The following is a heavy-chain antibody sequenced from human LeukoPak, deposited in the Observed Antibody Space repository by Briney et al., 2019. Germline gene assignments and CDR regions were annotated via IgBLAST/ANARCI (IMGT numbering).Heavy chain of an antibody. CDR2: IIPIFGTA. CDR1: GYTFTSYA. CDR3: ARDRRYFDWLPLDY. D-gene: IGHD3-9*01. Sequence: GASVKVSCKASGYTFTSYAISWVRQAPGQGLEWMGRIIPIFGTANYAQKFQGRVTITTDESTSTAYMELSSLRSEDTAVYYCARDRRYFDWLPLDYWGQGTLVTVSS. V-gene: IGHV1-69*05. J-gene: IGHJ4*02.